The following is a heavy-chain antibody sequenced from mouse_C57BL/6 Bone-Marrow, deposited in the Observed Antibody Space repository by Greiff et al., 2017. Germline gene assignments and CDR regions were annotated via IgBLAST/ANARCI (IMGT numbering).Heavy chain of an antibody. D-gene: IGHD1-1*01. V-gene: IGHV14-3*01. J-gene: IGHJ1*03. CDR1: GFNIKNTY. CDR2: IDPANGND. Sequence: VQLQQSVAELVRPGASVKLSCTASGFNIKNTYMHWVKQRPEQGLEWIGRIDPANGNDKYAPKFQGKATITADTSYNTAYLQLSSLPSEDTAIYYWSRDYYGSGYFDVWGTGTTVTVSS. CDR3: SRDYYGSGYFDV.